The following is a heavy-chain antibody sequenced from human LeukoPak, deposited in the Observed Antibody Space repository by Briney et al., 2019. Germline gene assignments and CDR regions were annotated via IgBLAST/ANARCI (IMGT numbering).Heavy chain of an antibody. CDR2: ISSSGSTI. Sequence: GGSLRLSCAASGFTFSSYEMNWVRQAPGKGLEGVSYISSSGSTIYYADSVKGRFTISRDNSKNTLYLQMNSLRAEDTAVYYCAKEYISGWYSYFDYWGQGTLVTVSS. J-gene: IGHJ4*02. CDR1: GFTFSSYE. CDR3: AKEYISGWYSYFDY. V-gene: IGHV3-48*03. D-gene: IGHD6-19*01.